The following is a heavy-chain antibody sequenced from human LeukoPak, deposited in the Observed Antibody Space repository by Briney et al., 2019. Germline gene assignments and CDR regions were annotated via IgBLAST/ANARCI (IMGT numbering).Heavy chain of an antibody. J-gene: IGHJ4*02. CDR1: DYSISSNYY. CDR3: ARVMDYYDGTGYPPPAAADY. CDR2: IYHSGTT. D-gene: IGHD3-22*01. V-gene: IGHV4-38-2*02. Sequence: SETLSLTCTVSDYSISSNYYWGWIRQSPEKGLEWIGSIYHSGTTYYNPSLKSRVTISVDSSKNQFSLKLSSVTAADTAVYYCARVMDYYDGTGYPPPAAADYWGQGTLVTVSS.